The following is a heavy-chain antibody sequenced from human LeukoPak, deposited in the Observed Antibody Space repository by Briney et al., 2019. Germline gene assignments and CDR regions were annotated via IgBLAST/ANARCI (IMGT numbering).Heavy chain of an antibody. D-gene: IGHD3-16*01. J-gene: IGHJ4*02. CDR1: GFTFGRYG. CDR2: ISYGGTNK. V-gene: IGHV3-30*18. Sequence: PGGSLRLSCAASGFTFGRYGMHWVRQAPGKGLEWVAVISYGGTNKYYADSVKGRFTISRDNSKNTLYLQMSSLRAEDTAVYYCAKAVDLYGGFDYWGQGPLVTVSS. CDR3: AKAVDLYGGFDY.